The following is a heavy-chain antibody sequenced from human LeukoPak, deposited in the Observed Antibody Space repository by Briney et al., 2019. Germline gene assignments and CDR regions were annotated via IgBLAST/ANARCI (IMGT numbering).Heavy chain of an antibody. CDR1: GFTVSSNY. J-gene: IGHJ4*02. CDR2: IYSGGST. Sequence: GGSLRLSCAASGFTVSSNYMSWVRQAPGKGLEWVSVIYSGGSTYYADTVKGRFTISRDNSKNTLYLQMNSLRAEDTAVYYCARGAWDTAMAPFDYWGQGTLVTVSS. CDR3: ARGAWDTAMAPFDY. V-gene: IGHV3-66*01. D-gene: IGHD5-18*01.